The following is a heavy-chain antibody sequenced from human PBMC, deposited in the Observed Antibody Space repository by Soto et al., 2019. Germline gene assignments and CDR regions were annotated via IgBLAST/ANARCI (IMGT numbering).Heavy chain of an antibody. CDR2: IYWNDDK. V-gene: IGHV2-5*01. J-gene: IGHJ4*02. Sequence: EWLALIYWNDDKRYSPSLKSRLTITKDTSKNQVVLTMTNMDPVDTATYSCAHSVGGGTFFQSYFDYWGQGTLITVSS. CDR3: AHSVGGGTFFQSYFDY. D-gene: IGHD1-26*01.